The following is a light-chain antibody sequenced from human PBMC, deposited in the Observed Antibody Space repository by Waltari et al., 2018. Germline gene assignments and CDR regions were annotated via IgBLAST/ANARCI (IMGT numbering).Light chain of an antibody. CDR3: QQRYNWPSLT. Sequence: EIVLTQSPATLSLSPGETATLSCRASQSVSSYLAWYQKKPGQAPRLLIYYASNRATGIPARFSGSGSGTDFTLTISSLEPGDFAVYYCQQRYNWPSLTFGGGTKVEI. CDR1: QSVSSY. J-gene: IGKJ4*01. V-gene: IGKV3-11*01. CDR2: YAS.